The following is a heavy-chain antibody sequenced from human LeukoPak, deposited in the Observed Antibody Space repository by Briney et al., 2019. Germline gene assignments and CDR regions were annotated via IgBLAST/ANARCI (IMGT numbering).Heavy chain of an antibody. V-gene: IGHV3-7*01. CDR2: IEQDGDEK. Sequence: PGGSLRLSCAASGFTFSRFWMSWVRQAPGKGLEWVASIEQDGDEKYYVDSVKGRFTISRDNAKNSLYLQMNNLRAEDTAVYYCVREGSYGLGGDYWGQGTLVTVSS. CDR3: VREGSYGLGGDY. D-gene: IGHD3-16*01. CDR1: GFTFSRFW. J-gene: IGHJ4*02.